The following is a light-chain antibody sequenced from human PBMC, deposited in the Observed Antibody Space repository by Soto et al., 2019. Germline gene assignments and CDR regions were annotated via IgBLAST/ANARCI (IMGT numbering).Light chain of an antibody. CDR1: QSISSW. CDR2: DAS. V-gene: IGKV1-5*01. CDR3: LQDYNYPPT. Sequence: DIQMTQSPSTLSASVGDRVTVTCRASQSISSWLAWYQQKPGKAPKLLIYDASSLESGVPSRFSGSGSGTEFTLTISSLQPGDFATYYCLQDYNYPPTFGGGTKVEIK. J-gene: IGKJ4*01.